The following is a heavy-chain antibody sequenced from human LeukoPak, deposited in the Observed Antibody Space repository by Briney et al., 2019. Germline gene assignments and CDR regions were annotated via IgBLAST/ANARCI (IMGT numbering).Heavy chain of an antibody. CDR2: INPNSGGT. Sequence: GASVKVSCKASGYTFTGYYMHWVRQAPGQGLEWMGWINPNSGGTNYAQKFQGRVTMTRDTSISTAYMELSRPRSDDTAVYYCAREFAAYYDFWSGYAPKNWFDPWGQGTLVTVSS. CDR3: AREFAAYYDFWSGYAPKNWFDP. D-gene: IGHD3-3*01. J-gene: IGHJ5*02. V-gene: IGHV1-2*02. CDR1: GYTFTGYY.